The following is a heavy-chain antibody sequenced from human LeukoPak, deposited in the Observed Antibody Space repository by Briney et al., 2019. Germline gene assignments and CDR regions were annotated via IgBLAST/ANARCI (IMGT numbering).Heavy chain of an antibody. Sequence: SETLSLTCAVYGGPFSGYYWSWIRQPPGKGLEWIGEINHSGSTNYNPSLKSRVTISVDTSKNQFSLKLSSVTAADTAVYYCARYAITFGGVSKFDYWGQGTLVTVSS. CDR2: INHSGST. CDR1: GGPFSGYY. J-gene: IGHJ4*02. V-gene: IGHV4-34*01. D-gene: IGHD3-16*01. CDR3: ARYAITFGGVSKFDY.